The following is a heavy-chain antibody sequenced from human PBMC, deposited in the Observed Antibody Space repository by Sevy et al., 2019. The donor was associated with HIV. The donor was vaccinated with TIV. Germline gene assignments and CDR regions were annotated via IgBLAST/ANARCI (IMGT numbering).Heavy chain of an antibody. V-gene: IGHV3-23*01. J-gene: IGHJ4*02. CDR1: GFTFSNYA. D-gene: IGHD3-10*01. Sequence: GGSLRLSCADSGFTFSNYAMAWVRQAPGKGLEWVSAISVSGDFTYYADSVRDRFTVSRDKSKNTLFLQMNSLRAEDTAVYRSAIKITMIRGDQGPFDYWGQGTLVTVSS. CDR3: AIKITMIRGDQGPFDY. CDR2: ISVSGDFT.